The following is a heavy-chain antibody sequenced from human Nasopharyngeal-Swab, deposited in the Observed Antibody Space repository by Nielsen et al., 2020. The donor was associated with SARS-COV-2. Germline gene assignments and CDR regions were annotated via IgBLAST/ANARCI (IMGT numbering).Heavy chain of an antibody. CDR2: ISAYNGNT. CDR1: GYTFTSYG. D-gene: IGHD2-2*01. V-gene: IGHV1-18*01. Sequence: ASVKVSCKASGYTFTSYGISWVRQAPGQGLEWMGWISAYNGNTNYAQKLQGRVTMTTDTSTSTAYMELRSLRSDDTAVYYCARALVVVPAAILDYYGMDVWGQGTTVTVSS. CDR3: ARALVVVPAAILDYYGMDV. J-gene: IGHJ6*02.